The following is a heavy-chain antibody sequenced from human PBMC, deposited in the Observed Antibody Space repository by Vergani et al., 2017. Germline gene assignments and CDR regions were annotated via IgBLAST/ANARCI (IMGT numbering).Heavy chain of an antibody. CDR3: ARVRSPIGTTWWFDP. CDR1: GGSISSSNYY. J-gene: IGHJ5*02. V-gene: IGHV4-31*03. CDR2: IYFSGST. D-gene: IGHD1-7*01. Sequence: QVQLQESGPGLVKPSQTLSLTCTVSGGSISSSNYYWTWIRQHPGKGLEWSGYIYFSGSTYYNPSLKSRVTISVDTSKNQFSLKLNSVTAADTALYYCARVRSPIGTTWWFDPGGQGTLVTVSS.